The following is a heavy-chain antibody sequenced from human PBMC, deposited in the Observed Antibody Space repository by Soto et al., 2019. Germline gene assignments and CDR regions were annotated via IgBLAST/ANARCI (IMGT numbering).Heavy chain of an antibody. CDR3: ARHARLVGTTVYYCGMDV. J-gene: IGHJ6*02. CDR1: GYSFTSYW. Sequence: GESLKISCKGSGYSFTSYWISWVRQMPGKGLEWMGRIDPSDSYTNYSPSFQGHVTISADKSISTAYLQWSSLKASDTAMYYCARHARLVGTTVYYCGMDVWGQGTTVSVSS. V-gene: IGHV5-10-1*01. CDR2: IDPSDSYT. D-gene: IGHD1-1*01.